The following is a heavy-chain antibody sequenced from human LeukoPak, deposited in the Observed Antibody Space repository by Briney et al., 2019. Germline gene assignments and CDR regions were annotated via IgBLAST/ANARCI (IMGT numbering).Heavy chain of an antibody. D-gene: IGHD3-3*01. CDR3: AKALEYYDFWSDYYFDY. J-gene: IGHJ4*02. CDR2: ISGSGGST. V-gene: IGHV3-23*01. Sequence: GGSLRLSCAASGFTFSSYAMSWVRQAPGKGLEWVSAISGSGGSTYYADSVKGRFTISRDNSKNTLYLQMNSLRAEDTAVYYCAKALEYYDFWSDYYFDYWGQGTLVTVSS. CDR1: GFTFSSYA.